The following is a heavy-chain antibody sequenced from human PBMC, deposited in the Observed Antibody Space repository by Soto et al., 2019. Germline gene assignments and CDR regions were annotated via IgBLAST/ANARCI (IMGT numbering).Heavy chain of an antibody. CDR3: ARRQVAAEWYYYGMDG. D-gene: IGHD6-13*01. Sequence: PGESLKISCKGSGYSFTSYWIGWVRQMPGKGLEWMGIIYPGDSDTRYSPSFQGQVTISADKSISTAYLQWSSLKASDTAMYYCARRQVAAEWYYYGMDGWGQGTKVTVSS. V-gene: IGHV5-51*01. J-gene: IGHJ6*02. CDR2: IYPGDSDT. CDR1: GYSFTSYW.